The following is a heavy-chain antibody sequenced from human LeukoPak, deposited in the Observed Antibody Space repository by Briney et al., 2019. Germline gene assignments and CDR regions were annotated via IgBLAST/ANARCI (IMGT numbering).Heavy chain of an antibody. J-gene: IGHJ6*03. V-gene: IGHV3-23*01. CDR3: AKRGAVGYCSGGSCYPPYYYYMDV. CDR1: GFTFSSYA. Sequence: GGSLRLSCAASGFTFSSYAMSWVRQAPGKGLEWVSAISGSGGSTYYADSVKGRFTISRDNSKNTLYLRMNSLRAEDTAVYYCAKRGAVGYCSGGSCYPPYYYYMDVWGKGTTVTVSS. CDR2: ISGSGGST. D-gene: IGHD2-15*01.